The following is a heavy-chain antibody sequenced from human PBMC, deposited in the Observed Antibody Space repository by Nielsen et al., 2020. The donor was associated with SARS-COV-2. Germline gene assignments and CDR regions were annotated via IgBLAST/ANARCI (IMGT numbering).Heavy chain of an antibody. CDR2: INSDGSST. Sequence: GESLKISCAASGFTFSSYWMHWVRQAPGKGLVWVSRINSDGSSTYYADSVKGRFTISRDNSKNSLYLQMNSLRTEDTALYYCAKDVTPGYSSSCPDFDYWGQGTLVTVSS. J-gene: IGHJ4*02. CDR1: GFTFSSYW. D-gene: IGHD6-13*01. CDR3: AKDVTPGYSSSCPDFDY. V-gene: IGHV3-74*01.